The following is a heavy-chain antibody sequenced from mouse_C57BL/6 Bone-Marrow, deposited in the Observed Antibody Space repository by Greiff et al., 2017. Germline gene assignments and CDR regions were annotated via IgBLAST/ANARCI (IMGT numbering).Heavy chain of an antibody. CDR3: ARRTGLYAMDY. CDR1: GFTFSDYG. CDR2: ISSGSSTI. D-gene: IGHD4-1*01. J-gene: IGHJ4*01. V-gene: IGHV5-17*01. Sequence: DVKLVESGGGLVKPGGSLKLSCAASGFTFSDYGMHWVRQAPEKGLEWVAYISSGSSTIYYADTVKGRFTISRDNAKNTLFLQMTSLRSEDTAMYYCARRTGLYAMDYWGQGTSVTVSS.